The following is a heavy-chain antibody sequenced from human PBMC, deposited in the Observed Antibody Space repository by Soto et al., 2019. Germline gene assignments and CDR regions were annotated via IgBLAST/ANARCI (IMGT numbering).Heavy chain of an antibody. J-gene: IGHJ5*02. CDR3: ARGKILRANWFDP. CDR2: IYYSGST. Sequence: SETLSLTCTVSGGSISSYYWSWIRQPPGKGLEWIGYIYYSGSTNYNPSLKSRVTISVDTSKNQFSLKLSSVTAADTAVYYCARGKILRANWFDPWGQGTLVTVSS. CDR1: GGSISSYY. D-gene: IGHD3-3*01. V-gene: IGHV4-59*01.